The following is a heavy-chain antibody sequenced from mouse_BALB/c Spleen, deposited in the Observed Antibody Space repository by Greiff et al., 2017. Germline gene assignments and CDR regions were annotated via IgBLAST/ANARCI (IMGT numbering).Heavy chain of an antibody. Sequence: QVQLQQSGAELVKPGASVKLSCKASGYTFTSYWMHWVKLRPGQGLEWIGYINPYNDGTNYNENFKGKATLTSDKSSSTAYMELSSLTPEDSAVYYCARRDWDRGFYFDYWGQGTTLTVSS. V-gene: IGHV1-53*01. J-gene: IGHJ2*01. CDR1: GYTFTSYW. CDR2: INPYNDGT. D-gene: IGHD4-1*01. CDR3: ARRDWDRGFYFDY.